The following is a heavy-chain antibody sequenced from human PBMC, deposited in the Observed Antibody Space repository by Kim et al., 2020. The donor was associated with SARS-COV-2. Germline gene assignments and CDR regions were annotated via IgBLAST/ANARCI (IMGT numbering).Heavy chain of an antibody. CDR2: ISHDGSNS. J-gene: IGHJ6*02. Sequence: GGSLRLSCAASGFTFSIYDIHWVRQAPGKGLEWVAVISHDGSNSYYTDSVEGRFTISRDNPKYTSDLQMNSLRVEDTAVYYCMRGNEVGYYYYGMDFWGQGTRVTVSS. CDR1: GFTFSIYD. V-gene: IGHV3-30*04. CDR3: MRGNEVGYYYYGMDF.